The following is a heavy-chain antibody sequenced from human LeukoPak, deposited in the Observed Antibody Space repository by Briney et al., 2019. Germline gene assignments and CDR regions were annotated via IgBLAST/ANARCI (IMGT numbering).Heavy chain of an antibody. V-gene: IGHV3-9*01. CDR1: GFTFDDYA. Sequence: GGSLGLSCAASGFTFDDYAMHWVRQAPGKGLEWVSGISWNSGSIGYADSVKGRFTISRDNAKNSLYLQMNSLRAEDTALYYCAKDSDSSGYWLSFDYWGQGTLVTVSS. J-gene: IGHJ4*02. CDR2: ISWNSGSI. D-gene: IGHD3-22*01. CDR3: AKDSDSSGYWLSFDY.